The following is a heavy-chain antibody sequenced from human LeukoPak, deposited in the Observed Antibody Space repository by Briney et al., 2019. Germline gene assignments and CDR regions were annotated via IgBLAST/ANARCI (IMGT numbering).Heavy chain of an antibody. CDR3: ARVPVGGILTGSFAFDP. CDR2: TYYRSKWYN. CDR1: GDSVSSNSAA. Sequence: SQTLSLTCAISGDSVSSNSAAWNWIRQSPSRGLEWLGRTYYRSKWYNDYAVSVKSRITINPDTSENQFSLQLNSVTPEDTAVYYCARVPVGGILTGSFAFDPWGQGTLVTVSS. J-gene: IGHJ5*02. D-gene: IGHD3-9*01. V-gene: IGHV6-1*01.